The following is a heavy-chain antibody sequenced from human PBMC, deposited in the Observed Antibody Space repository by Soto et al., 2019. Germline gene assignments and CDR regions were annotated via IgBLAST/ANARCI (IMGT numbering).Heavy chain of an antibody. CDR1: GFTFSSYW. V-gene: IGHV3-7*03. D-gene: IGHD3-3*01. Sequence: GGSLRLSCAASGFTFSSYWMSWVRQAPGKGLEWVANIKQDGSEKYYVDSVKGRFTFSRDNAKTSLYLQMNSLRAEDTAVYSCARDREGSDLWSGYSGYAFDFWGQGTLVTVSS. CDR2: IKQDGSEK. CDR3: ARDREGSDLWSGYSGYAFDF. J-gene: IGHJ4*02.